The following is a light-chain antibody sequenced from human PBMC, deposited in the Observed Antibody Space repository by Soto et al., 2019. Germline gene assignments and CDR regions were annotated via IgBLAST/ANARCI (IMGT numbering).Light chain of an antibody. CDR2: GSS. J-gene: IGKJ1*01. Sequence: DVQMTQSPSSLSASVGDRVSITCRASQNIRTYLNWYQQTPGKDPKLLIYGSSHLQSGVPPTFSGTGSGTDFTLIISNLQPEDFATYFCQQNDFIPWTFGQRTKV. V-gene: IGKV1-39*01. CDR1: QNIRTY. CDR3: QQNDFIPWT.